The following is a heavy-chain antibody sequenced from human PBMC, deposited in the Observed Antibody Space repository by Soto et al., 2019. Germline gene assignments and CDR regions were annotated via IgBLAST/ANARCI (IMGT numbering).Heavy chain of an antibody. CDR3: ASIPRRGYSYGIDY. CDR2: IYFTGAT. V-gene: IGHV4-31*03. Sequence: QVQLQESGPGLVKPSQTLSLTCNVSGGSISSGTSYWTWIRQHPGEGLEWIGHIYFTGATYSNPSLRSRLTMSVDPSKNQFSLKLTSVTAADTATYYCASIPRRGYSYGIDYWGQGTLVTVSS. CDR1: GGSISSGTSY. D-gene: IGHD2-21*02. J-gene: IGHJ4*02.